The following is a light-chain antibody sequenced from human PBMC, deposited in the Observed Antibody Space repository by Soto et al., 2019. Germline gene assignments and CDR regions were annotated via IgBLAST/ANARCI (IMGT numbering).Light chain of an antibody. CDR2: DAS. Sequence: EIVLTQSPATLSVSPGERATLSCRASQSVSSYLAWYQQKPGQAPRLLIYDASNRATGIPARFSGSGSGTDITLTSSSLEPEDFVVYYCQQRSNWPRTFGQGTKVEIK. V-gene: IGKV3-11*01. CDR1: QSVSSY. J-gene: IGKJ1*01. CDR3: QQRSNWPRT.